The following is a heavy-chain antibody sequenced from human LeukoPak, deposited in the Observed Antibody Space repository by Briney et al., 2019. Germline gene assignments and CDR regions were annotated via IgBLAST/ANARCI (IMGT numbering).Heavy chain of an antibody. CDR3: AKDYVTRELVFYYGMDV. J-gene: IGHJ6*02. CDR1: GFTFSSYA. V-gene: IGHV3-23*01. Sequence: GGSLRLSCAASGFTFSSYAMSWVRQAPGKGLEWVSAISGSGGSTYYADFVKGRFTISRDNSKNTLYLQMNSLRAEDTAVYYCAKDYVTRELVFYYGMDVWGQGTTVTVSS. D-gene: IGHD1-26*01. CDR2: ISGSGGST.